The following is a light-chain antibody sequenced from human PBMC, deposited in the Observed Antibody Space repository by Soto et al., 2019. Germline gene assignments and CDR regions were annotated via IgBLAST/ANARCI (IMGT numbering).Light chain of an antibody. J-gene: IGLJ1*01. CDR1: SSNIGNNY. Sequence: QSVLTQPPSVSAAPGQKVTISCSGSSSNIGNNYVSWYQQLPGTAPKLLIYDNNKRPSGIPDRFSGSTSGTSATLGITGLQTGDEADYYCGTWDSSLSAGPYVFGTGTKLTVL. CDR2: DNN. CDR3: GTWDSSLSAGPYV. V-gene: IGLV1-51*01.